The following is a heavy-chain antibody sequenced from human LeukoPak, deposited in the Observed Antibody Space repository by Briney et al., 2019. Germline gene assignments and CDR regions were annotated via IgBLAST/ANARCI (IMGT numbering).Heavy chain of an antibody. CDR2: INHSGST. D-gene: IGHD3-22*01. J-gene: IGHJ4*02. CDR3: ARHPRGWLLPMPFDY. V-gene: IGHV4-34*01. Sequence: SETLSLTCAVYGGSFSGYYWSWIRQPPGKGLEWIGEINHSGSTNYNPSLKSRVTISVDTSKNQFSLKLSSVTAADTAVYYRARHPRGWLLPMPFDYWGQGTLVTVSS. CDR1: GGSFSGYY.